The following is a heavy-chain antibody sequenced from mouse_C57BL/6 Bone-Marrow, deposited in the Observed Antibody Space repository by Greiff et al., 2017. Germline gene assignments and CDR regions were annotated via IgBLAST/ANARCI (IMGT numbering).Heavy chain of an antibody. CDR3: ARSYDCDDYTMDY. Sequence: QVQLQQPGAELVKPGASVKLSCKASGYTFTNYWMHWVKQRPGQGLEWIGMMHPNGGSPDYNEKFKSEATLSVDKSSRTAYMELSSLTSEDSAVYYCARSYDCDDYTMDYGGQGTSVTVSS. V-gene: IGHV1-64*01. D-gene: IGHD2-4*01. CDR1: GYTFTNYW. J-gene: IGHJ4*01. CDR2: MHPNGGSP.